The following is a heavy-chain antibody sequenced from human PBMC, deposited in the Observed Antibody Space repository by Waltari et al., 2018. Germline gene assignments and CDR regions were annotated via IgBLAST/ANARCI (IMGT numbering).Heavy chain of an antibody. Sequence: EVQLVESGGGLVQPGGSLRLSCAASEFTFSSYWMSWVRQAPGKGLEWVANIKQDGSEKNYVDSVKGRFTISRDNSKNTLYLQMNSLRAEDTAVYYCAKDTTGTSGYLDYWGQGTLVTVSS. CDR1: EFTFSSYW. V-gene: IGHV3-7*01. D-gene: IGHD3-3*01. J-gene: IGHJ4*02. CDR3: AKDTTGTSGYLDY. CDR2: IKQDGSEK.